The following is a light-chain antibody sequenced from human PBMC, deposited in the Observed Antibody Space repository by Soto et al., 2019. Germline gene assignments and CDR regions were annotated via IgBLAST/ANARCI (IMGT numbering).Light chain of an antibody. CDR3: SSCTGSSTLHV. J-gene: IGLJ1*01. CDR1: SSDVGTYNY. CDR2: EVT. Sequence: QSALTQPASVSGSPGQSITISCTGTSSDVGTYNYVSWYQQHPGKAPKVMIYEVTYRPSGVSNRFSGSKSGNTASLTISGLQAEDEAEYYCSSCTGSSTLHVFGTGTKVTVL. V-gene: IGLV2-14*01.